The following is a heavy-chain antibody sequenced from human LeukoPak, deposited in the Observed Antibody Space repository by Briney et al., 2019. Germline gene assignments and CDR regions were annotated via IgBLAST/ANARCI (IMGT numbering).Heavy chain of an antibody. CDR2: IYYSGST. D-gene: IGHD3-22*01. J-gene: IGHJ5*02. CDR3: AREAGYYDSSGYYSLPYGWFDP. CDR1: GGSISSYH. V-gene: IGHV4-59*01. Sequence: SETLSLTCTVPGGSISSYHWSWIRQPPGKGLEWIGYIYYSGSTNYNPSLNSRVTISVDTSKNQFSLKLSSVTAADAAVYYCAREAGYYDSSGYYSLPYGWFDPWGQGTLVTVSS.